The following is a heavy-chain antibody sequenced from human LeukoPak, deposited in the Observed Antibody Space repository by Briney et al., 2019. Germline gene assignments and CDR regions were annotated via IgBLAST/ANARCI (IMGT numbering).Heavy chain of an antibody. CDR2: ISGSGGIT. CDR3: AKDFYDSSDYYYRRYCDY. V-gene: IGHV3-23*01. J-gene: IGHJ4*02. CDR1: GFTFSSYA. Sequence: GGSLTLSCAASGFTFSSYAMSWVRQAPGKGLEWVSVISGSGGITYYADSVKGRFTISRDNSRNTLYLQMNSLRAEDTAVYYCAKDFYDSSDYYYRRYCDYWGQGTLVAVSS. D-gene: IGHD3-22*01.